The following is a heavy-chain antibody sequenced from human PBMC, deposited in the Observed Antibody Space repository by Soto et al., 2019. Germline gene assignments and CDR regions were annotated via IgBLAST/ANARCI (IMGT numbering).Heavy chain of an antibody. D-gene: IGHD3-22*01. CDR2: IDPSDSQT. V-gene: IGHV5-10-1*01. CDR3: ARQIYDSDTGPSFQYYFDS. CDR1: GYNFADSW. Sequence: PVQSLKVSRKGSGYNFADSWITRVRQKPGKGLEWMGRIDPSDSQTYYSPSFRGHVTISASKSITTVFLQWSSLRASDTAMYYCARQIYDSDTGPSFQYYFDSWGKGTPVTVCS. J-gene: IGHJ4*02.